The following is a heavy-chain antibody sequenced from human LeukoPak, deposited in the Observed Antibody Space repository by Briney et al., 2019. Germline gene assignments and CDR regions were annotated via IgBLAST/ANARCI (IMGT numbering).Heavy chain of an antibody. CDR3: ARDRAVTWTGSLNI. Sequence: PGGSLRLSCAASGFTFSSYWMSWVRQAPGKGLQYVANIKQDGSEKYYVDSMKGRFTISRDNAKNSLYLQMNSLRAEDTAVYYCARDRAVTWTGSLNIWGQGTMVTVSS. J-gene: IGHJ3*02. V-gene: IGHV3-7*01. CDR2: IKQDGSEK. D-gene: IGHD3/OR15-3a*01. CDR1: GFTFSSYW.